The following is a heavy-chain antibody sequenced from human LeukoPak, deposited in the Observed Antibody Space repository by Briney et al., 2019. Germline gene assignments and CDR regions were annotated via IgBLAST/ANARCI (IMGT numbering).Heavy chain of an antibody. CDR3: VKMPYDYVWGSYRYFDY. CDR1: GFTFSSYA. J-gene: IGHJ4*02. CDR2: ISSNGGST. D-gene: IGHD3-16*02. Sequence: PGGSLRLSCSASGFTFSSYAMHWVRQAPGKGLEYVSAISSNGGSTYYADSVKGRFTISRDNSKNTLYLQMSSLRAEDTAVYYCVKMPYDYVWGSYRYFDYWGQGTLVTVSS. V-gene: IGHV3-64D*06.